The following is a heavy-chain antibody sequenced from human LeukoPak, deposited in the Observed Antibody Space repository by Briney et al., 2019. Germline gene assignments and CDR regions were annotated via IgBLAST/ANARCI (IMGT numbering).Heavy chain of an antibody. Sequence: PGGSLRLSCAASGFTFSNYWMSWVRQAPGKGLEWVANIKQDGSEKYYVDSVKGRFTISRDNAKNSLYLQMNSLRAEDTAVYYCARENYDFWSGYRYFDIWGQGTMVTVSS. V-gene: IGHV3-7*01. CDR3: ARENYDFWSGYRYFDI. J-gene: IGHJ3*02. D-gene: IGHD3-3*01. CDR1: GFTFSNYW. CDR2: IKQDGSEK.